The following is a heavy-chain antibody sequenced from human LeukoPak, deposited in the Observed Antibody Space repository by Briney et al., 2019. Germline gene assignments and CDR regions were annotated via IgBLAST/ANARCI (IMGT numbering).Heavy chain of an antibody. D-gene: IGHD6-13*01. CDR2: INQDGSEK. CDR1: GFTFSTYL. J-gene: IGHJ4*02. CDR3: ARQLVRGGIN. V-gene: IGHV3-7*01. Sequence: PGGSLRLSCAASGFTFSTYLMSWVRQAPGKGLEWVANINQDGSEKQYVDSVKGRFTISRDNAKNSLYLQMNSLRAEDTAVYYCARQLVRGGINWGQRTLVTVSS.